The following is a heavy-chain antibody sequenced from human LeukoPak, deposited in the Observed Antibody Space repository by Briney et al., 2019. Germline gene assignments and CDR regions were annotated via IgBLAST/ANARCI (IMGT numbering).Heavy chain of an antibody. CDR2: IYTSGST. D-gene: IGHD1-26*01. V-gene: IGHV4-39*07. CDR3: ARDKGGGYITDAFDI. Sequence: SETLSLTCTVSGGPFSSSSYYWGWIPQPRGKGLEWIVRIYTSGSTCYNPSRKSRVTISVDTSKNQFSLKLSSVTAADTAVYYCARDKGGGYITDAFDIWGQGTMVTVSS. CDR1: GGPFSSSSYY. J-gene: IGHJ3*02.